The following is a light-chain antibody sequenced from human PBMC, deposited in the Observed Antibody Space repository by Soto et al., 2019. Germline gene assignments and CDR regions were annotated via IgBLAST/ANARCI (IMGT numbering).Light chain of an antibody. CDR3: SSYTSSSTRV. CDR2: DVS. CDR1: SSDVGGYNY. Sequence: QSALTQPASVSGSPGQSITISCTGTSSDVGGYNYVSWYQQHPGKATKLMIYDVSNRPSGVSNRFSGSKSGNTASLTISGLQAEDEADYYCSSYTSSSTRVFGGGPKVTVL. V-gene: IGLV2-14*01. J-gene: IGLJ2*01.